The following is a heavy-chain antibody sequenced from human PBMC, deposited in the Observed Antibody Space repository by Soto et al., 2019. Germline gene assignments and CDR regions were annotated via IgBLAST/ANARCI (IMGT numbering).Heavy chain of an antibody. Sequence: SVKVSCKASGGTFSSYAISWVRQAPGQGLEWMGGIIPIFGTANYAQKFQGRVTITADESTSTAYMELSSLRSEDTAVYYCARDHGGYYDSSGYSAFDYCGQGPLVTVSS. CDR2: IIPIFGTA. CDR1: GGTFSSYA. J-gene: IGHJ4*02. V-gene: IGHV1-69*13. CDR3: ARDHGGYYDSSGYSAFDY. D-gene: IGHD3-22*01.